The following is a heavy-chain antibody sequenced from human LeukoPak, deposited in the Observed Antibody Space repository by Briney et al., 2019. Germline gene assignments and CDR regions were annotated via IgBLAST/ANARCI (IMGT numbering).Heavy chain of an antibody. CDR3: ARGSGSYYQFNFDY. V-gene: IGHV1-2*02. CDR2: INPNSGGT. J-gene: IGHJ4*02. Sequence: GASMKVSCKASGYTFTGYYMHRVRQAPGQGLEWMGWINPNSGGTNYAQKFQGRVTMTRDTSISTADMELSRLRSDDTAVYYCARGSGSYYQFNFDYWGQGTLVTVSS. D-gene: IGHD3-10*01. CDR1: GYTFTGYY.